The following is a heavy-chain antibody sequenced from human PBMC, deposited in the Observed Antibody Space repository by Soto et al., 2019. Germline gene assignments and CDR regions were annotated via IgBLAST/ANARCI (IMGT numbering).Heavy chain of an antibody. V-gene: IGHV3-30*02. CDR3: RIVGVADSALDH. CDR1: GFIFINNG. J-gene: IGHJ4*02. CDR2: MWYGGSDT. D-gene: IGHD2-15*01. Sequence: SCVVSGFIFINNGMHWVRQTPGKGLEWVACMWYGGSDTFDSYSVKGRFAISRDNSKNTLFLHMRNLRAEERVIFYCRIVGVADSALDHWGKGTFVTVSS.